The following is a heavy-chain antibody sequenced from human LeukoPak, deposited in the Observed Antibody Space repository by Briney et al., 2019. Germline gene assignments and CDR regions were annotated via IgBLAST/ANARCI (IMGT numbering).Heavy chain of an antibody. J-gene: IGHJ4*02. CDR3: ARDVGGYNYAYSLDS. CDR1: GGSISSYY. Sequence: PSETLSLTCTVSGGSISSYYWNWIRQPAGKGLEWIGRIYSSGTTSYNSSLKSRVTMSVDTSKNQFSLKLSSVTAADTAVYYCARDVGGYNYAYSLDSWGQGTLVSVSS. D-gene: IGHD5-18*01. CDR2: IYSSGTT. V-gene: IGHV4-4*07.